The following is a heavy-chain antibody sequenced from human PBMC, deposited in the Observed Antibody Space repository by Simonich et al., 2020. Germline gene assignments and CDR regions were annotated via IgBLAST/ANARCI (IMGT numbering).Heavy chain of an antibody. J-gene: IGHJ3*02. CDR2: INPTRGGT. V-gene: IGHV1-2*02. Sequence: QVQLVQSGAEVKKPGASVKVSCKASGDTFTGYYMHWVRQAPGQGLEWMEGINPTRGGTNYAQKFQGMVTMTRDTSISTAYMELSRLRSDDTAVYYCARGRLTGDKGAFDIWGQGTMVTVSS. CDR1: GDTFTGYY. D-gene: IGHD7-27*01. CDR3: ARGRLTGDKGAFDI.